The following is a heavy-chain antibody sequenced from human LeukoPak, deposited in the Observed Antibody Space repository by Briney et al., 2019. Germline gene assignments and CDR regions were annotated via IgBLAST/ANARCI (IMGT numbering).Heavy chain of an antibody. Sequence: PGESLRISYKGSGYSFTSYWISWVRQMPGKGLEWMGRIDPSDSYTNYSPSFQGHVTISADKSISTAYPQWSSLKASDTAMYYCGVGGYGDYVGNYFDYWGQGTLVTVSS. D-gene: IGHD4-17*01. CDR2: IDPSDSYT. CDR3: GVGGYGDYVGNYFDY. V-gene: IGHV5-10-1*01. J-gene: IGHJ4*02. CDR1: GYSFTSYW.